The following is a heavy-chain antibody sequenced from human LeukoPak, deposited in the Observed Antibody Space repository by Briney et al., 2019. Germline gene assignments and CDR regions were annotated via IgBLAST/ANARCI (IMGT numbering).Heavy chain of an antibody. J-gene: IGHJ2*01. CDR2: IYYSGST. CDR3: ARAPLQSVVVTTPHYWYFDL. Sequence: SETLSLTCTVSGGSISTYYWSWLRQSPGKGLEWIGNIYYSGSTNYNPSLKSRVSISVDTSKNQFSLKLISVTAADTAVYYCARAPLQSVVVTTPHYWYFDLWGRGTLVIVSS. CDR1: GGSISTYY. V-gene: IGHV4-59*01. D-gene: IGHD2-21*02.